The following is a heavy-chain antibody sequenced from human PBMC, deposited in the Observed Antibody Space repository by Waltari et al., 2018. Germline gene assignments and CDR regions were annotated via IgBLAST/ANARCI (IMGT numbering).Heavy chain of an antibody. D-gene: IGHD6-19*01. CDR3: ARGRIAVAAHFDY. Sequence: QVQLVESGGGGVQPGRSLRLSCAAAGFTFSSDDMHWVRQAPGKGLEWVAVISYDGSNKYYADSVKGRFTISRDNSKNTLYLQMNSLRAEDTAVYYCARGRIAVAAHFDYWGQGTLVTVSS. CDR1: GFTFSSDD. J-gene: IGHJ4*02. V-gene: IGHV3-30-3*01. CDR2: ISYDGSNK.